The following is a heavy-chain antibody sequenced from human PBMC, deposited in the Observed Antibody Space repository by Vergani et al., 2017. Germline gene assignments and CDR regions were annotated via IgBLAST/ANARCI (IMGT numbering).Heavy chain of an antibody. CDR1: GFTFSSYA. J-gene: IGHJ4*02. D-gene: IGHD6-13*01. CDR2: RSYDGSNK. Sequence: QVQLVESGGGVVQPGRSLRLSCAASGFTFSSYAMHWVRQAPGKGLEWVAVRSYDGSNKYYANAVKGRFTISRDNSKNTLYLQMNSLRAEDTAVYYWAGDSLAAAGTMGYWGQGTLVTVSS. V-gene: IGHV3-30-3*01. CDR3: AGDSLAAAGTMGY.